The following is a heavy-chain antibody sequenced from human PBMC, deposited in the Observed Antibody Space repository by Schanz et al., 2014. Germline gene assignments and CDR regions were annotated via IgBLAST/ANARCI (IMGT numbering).Heavy chain of an antibody. V-gene: IGHV3-33*01. D-gene: IGHD3-3*01. CDR3: ASGVRIDY. CDR2: IGYDGSEK. CDR1: GLNFDYYG. J-gene: IGHJ4*02. Sequence: QVQLVESGGGVGQPGRSLRLSCATSGLNFDYYGMNWVRQAPGKGLEWVANIGYDGSEKYYVDSVKGRFTISRDNSKDTLYVQMSGLTPEDTAVYYCASGVRIDYWGQGTLVTVSS.